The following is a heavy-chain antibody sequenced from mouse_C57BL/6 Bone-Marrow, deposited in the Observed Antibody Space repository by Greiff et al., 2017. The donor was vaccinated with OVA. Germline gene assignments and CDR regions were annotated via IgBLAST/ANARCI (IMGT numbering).Heavy chain of an antibody. CDR1: GYTFTDYY. V-gene: IGHV1-19*01. J-gene: IGHJ2*01. Sequence: EVMLVESGPVLVKPGASVKMSCKASGYTFTDYYMNWVKQSHGKSLEWIGVINPYNGGTSYNQKFKGKATLTVDKSSSTAYMELNSLTSEDSAVYYWACRYYFDYWGQGTTLTVSS. CDR3: ACRYYFDY. CDR2: INPYNGGT.